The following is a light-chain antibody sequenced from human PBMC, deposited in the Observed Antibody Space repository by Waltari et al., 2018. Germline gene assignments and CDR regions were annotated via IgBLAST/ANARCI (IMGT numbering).Light chain of an antibody. J-gene: IGKJ2*01. CDR1: QSLVHSDGNTH. CDR2: RVS. V-gene: IGKV2-30*02. CDR3: MQGTHWPYT. Sequence: DVVMTQSPLSLPVTLGPPASISCKSSQSLVHSDGNTHLNWFHQRPGQSPRRLIYRVSNRDPGVPDRFSGGGSGTDFTLKISRVEAEDVGVYYCMQGTHWPYTFGQGTRLDIK.